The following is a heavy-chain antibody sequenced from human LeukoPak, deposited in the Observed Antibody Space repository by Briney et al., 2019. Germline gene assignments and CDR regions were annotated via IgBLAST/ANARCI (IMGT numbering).Heavy chain of an antibody. Sequence: PGGSLRLSCAASGFTFSDYWMSWVRQAPGKGLEWVANINQAATEKYYVGSVKGRFTISRDNAKNSLYLRMNSLRAEDTAVYYCARDGVLLKVFDYWGQGTLVTVSS. CDR3: ARDGVLLKVFDY. V-gene: IGHV3-7*01. D-gene: IGHD2-15*01. CDR1: GFTFSDYW. J-gene: IGHJ4*02. CDR2: INQAATEK.